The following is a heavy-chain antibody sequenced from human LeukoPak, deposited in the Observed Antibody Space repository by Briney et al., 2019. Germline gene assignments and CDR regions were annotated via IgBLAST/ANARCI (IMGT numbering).Heavy chain of an antibody. Sequence: GGSLRLSRAASGFTVSSNYMSWVRQAPGKGLEWVSVIYSGSSTYYADSVKGRFNISGDISKNTVYLQMNSLRAEDTAVYYCARSGVLRYFGNSWGQGTLVTVSS. CDR1: GFTVSSNY. CDR2: IYSGSST. J-gene: IGHJ4*02. D-gene: IGHD3-9*01. CDR3: ARSGVLRYFGNS. V-gene: IGHV3-66*01.